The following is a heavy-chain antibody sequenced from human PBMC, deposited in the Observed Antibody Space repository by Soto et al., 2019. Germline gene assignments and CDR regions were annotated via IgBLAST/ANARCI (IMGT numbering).Heavy chain of an antibody. D-gene: IGHD1-26*01. CDR2: ISGSGGST. Sequence: GGSLRLSCAASGFTFSSYAMSWVRQAPGKGLEWVSAISGSGGSTYYADSVKARFTISRDNSKNTLYLQMNSLRAEDTAVYYCAGGSYFVKFDYWGQGTLVTVSS. V-gene: IGHV3-23*01. CDR1: GFTFSSYA. CDR3: AGGSYFVKFDY. J-gene: IGHJ4*02.